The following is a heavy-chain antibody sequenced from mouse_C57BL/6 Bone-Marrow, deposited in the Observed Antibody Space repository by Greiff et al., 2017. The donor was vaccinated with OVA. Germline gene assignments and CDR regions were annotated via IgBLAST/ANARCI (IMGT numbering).Heavy chain of an antibody. CDR1: GFTFSSYA. CDR3: ARDYYGLYAMDY. CDR2: ISDGGSYT. D-gene: IGHD1-1*01. J-gene: IGHJ4*01. Sequence: EVKLMESGGGLVKPGGSLKLSCAASGFTFSSYAMSWVRQTPEKRLEWVATISDGGSYTYYPDNVKGRFTISRDNAKNNLYLQMSHLKSEDTAMYCCARDYYGLYAMDYWGQGTSVTVSS. V-gene: IGHV5-4*01.